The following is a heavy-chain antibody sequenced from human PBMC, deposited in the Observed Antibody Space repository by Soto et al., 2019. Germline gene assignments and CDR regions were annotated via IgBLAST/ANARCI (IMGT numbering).Heavy chain of an antibody. D-gene: IGHD2-8*01. Sequence: LSITCAVSVGSLRGGSFRAYYWSWIRQPPGKGLEWIGEIDHSGRTKYNPSLKSRVTLSVDTSKNQFSLILTSVTAADTAVYYCARYDCTTGVCNFDFWGQGSLVTVSS. J-gene: IGHJ4*02. CDR3: ARYDCTTGVCNFDF. V-gene: IGHV4-34*01. CDR2: IDHSGRT. CDR1: GGSFRAYY.